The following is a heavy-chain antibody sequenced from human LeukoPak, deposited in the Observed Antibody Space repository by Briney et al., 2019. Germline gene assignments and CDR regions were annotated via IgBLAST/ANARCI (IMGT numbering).Heavy chain of an antibody. D-gene: IGHD3-22*01. CDR3: ARHRDYYDT. CDR1: GASINNNS. J-gene: IGHJ4*01. V-gene: IGHV4-59*08. CDR2: IYSSGSA. Sequence: KPSETLSLTCTVSGASINNNSWTWIRQPPGKGLEWIGYIYSSGSANYNPSLKSRVIISGDTSKNQISPNLTSVTAADTAVYFCARHRDYYDTWGHGTLVTVSS.